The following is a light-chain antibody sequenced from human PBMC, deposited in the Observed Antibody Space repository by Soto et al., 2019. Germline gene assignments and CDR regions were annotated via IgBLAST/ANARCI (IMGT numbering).Light chain of an antibody. V-gene: IGLV1-40*01. CDR3: QSYDSSLSGSV. J-gene: IGLJ3*02. CDR2: GNS. Sequence: QSVLTQPPSVSGAPGQRVTISCTGSSSNIGAGYDVHWYQQLPGTAPKLLIYGNSNRPSGVPDRFSGSKSGTSASLAITGLQPEDVADYYCQSYDSSLSGSVFGGGTKLTVL. CDR1: SSNIGAGYD.